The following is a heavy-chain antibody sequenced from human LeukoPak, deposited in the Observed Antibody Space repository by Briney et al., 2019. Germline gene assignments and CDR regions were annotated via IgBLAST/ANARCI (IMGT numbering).Heavy chain of an antibody. V-gene: IGHV4-61*01. D-gene: IGHD3-16*02. Sequence: SETLSLTCTVSGGSVSSGSYYWSWIRQPPGKGLEWIGYIYYSGSTNYNPSLKSRVTMSVDTSKNQFSLKLSSVTAADTAVYYCARGRSGDWGQGTLVTVSS. CDR3: ARGRSGD. CDR2: IYYSGST. CDR1: GGSVSSGSYY. J-gene: IGHJ4*02.